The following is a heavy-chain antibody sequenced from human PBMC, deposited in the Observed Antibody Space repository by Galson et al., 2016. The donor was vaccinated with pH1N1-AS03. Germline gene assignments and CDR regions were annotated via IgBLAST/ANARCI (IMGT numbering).Heavy chain of an antibody. CDR3: ARRDSGWNWYFDL. CDR1: GFTFSDYN. CDR2: ISSSSSYT. D-gene: IGHD6-19*01. Sequence: SLRLSCAASGFTFSDYNMSWIRQAPGKGLEWVSYISSSSSYTNYADSVKGRFTISRDNAKNSLYLQMNSLRAEDTAVYYCARRDSGWNWYFDLWGRGTLVTVSS. V-gene: IGHV3-11*06. J-gene: IGHJ2*01.